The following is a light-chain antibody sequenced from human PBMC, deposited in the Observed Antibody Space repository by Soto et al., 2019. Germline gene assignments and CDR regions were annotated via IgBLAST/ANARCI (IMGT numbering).Light chain of an antibody. V-gene: IGLV1-51*01. CDR1: SSNIGNNY. CDR2: DND. Sequence: QSVLTQPPSVSAAPGQKVTISCSGSSSNIGNNYVSWYQQLPGTAPKVLIYDNDRRPSGIPDRFSGSKSGTSATLGITGLQTGDEADYYCAPWDTSLSAGVFGAGTKLTVL. J-gene: IGLJ1*01. CDR3: APWDTSLSAGV.